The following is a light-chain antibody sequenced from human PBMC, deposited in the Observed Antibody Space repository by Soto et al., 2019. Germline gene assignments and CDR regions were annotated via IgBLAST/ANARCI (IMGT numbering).Light chain of an antibody. V-gene: IGLV1-44*01. CDR1: TSNIGSNT. J-gene: IGLJ2*01. CDR2: GNK. Sequence: QPVLTQSPSASGTPGQRVTISCFGSTSNIGSNTVSWYQQLPGTAPKLLIYGNKQRPSGVPDRFSVSESGTSASLAISGLQSDDEADYYCAAWDDSLKGVVFGGGTKVTVL. CDR3: AAWDDSLKGVV.